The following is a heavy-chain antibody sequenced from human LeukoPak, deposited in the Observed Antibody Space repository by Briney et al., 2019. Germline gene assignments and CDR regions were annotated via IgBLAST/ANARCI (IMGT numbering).Heavy chain of an antibody. V-gene: IGHV3-23*01. CDR2: TSSSDAGT. D-gene: IGHD6-13*01. CDR1: GFTLSTYA. Sequence: GGSLRLSCAASGFTLSTYAMSWVRQTPGKGLEWVAATSSSDAGTYHADSVRGRFTISRDNSKNTLYLQMNSLRAEDTAVYYCAKVDLGSSSWSRYYYYYMDVWGKGTTVTVSS. CDR3: AKVDLGSSSWSRYYYYYMDV. J-gene: IGHJ6*03.